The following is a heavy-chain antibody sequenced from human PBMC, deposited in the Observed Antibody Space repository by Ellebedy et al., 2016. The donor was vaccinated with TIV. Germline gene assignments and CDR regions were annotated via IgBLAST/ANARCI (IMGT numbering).Heavy chain of an antibody. D-gene: IGHD1-26*01. CDR1: GYTFTGYY. CDR3: ARLGGSYYGWFDP. CDR2: INPNSGGT. J-gene: IGHJ5*02. Sequence: ASVKVSCXASGYTFTGYYMHWVRQAPGQGLEWMGWINPNSGGTNYAQKFQSRVTMTRDTSISTAYMELRSLRSDDTAVYYCARLGGSYYGWFDPWGQGTLVTVSS. V-gene: IGHV1-2*02.